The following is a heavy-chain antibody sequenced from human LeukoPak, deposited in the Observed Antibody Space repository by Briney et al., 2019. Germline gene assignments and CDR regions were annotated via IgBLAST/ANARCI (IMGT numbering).Heavy chain of an antibody. CDR1: GFTFSSYA. Sequence: GGSLRLSCAASGFTFSSYAMSWVRQGPGKGLEWVSAISGSGGSTDYADSVKGRLTISRDNSKNTLYLQMNSLRAEDTAVYYCAKENYDILTGYPIDYWGQGTLVTVSS. CDR2: ISGSGGST. D-gene: IGHD3-9*01. V-gene: IGHV3-23*01. J-gene: IGHJ4*02. CDR3: AKENYDILTGYPIDY.